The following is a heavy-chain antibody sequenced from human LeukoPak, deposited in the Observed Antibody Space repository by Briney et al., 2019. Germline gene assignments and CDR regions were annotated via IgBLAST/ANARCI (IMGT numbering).Heavy chain of an antibody. Sequence: GGSLRLSCAASGFTFRNYGMHWVRQAPGKGLEWVAVISYDGSNKYYADSVKGRFTISRDNSKNTLYLQMNSLRAEDTAVYYCAKALGYSYGTDYWGQGTLVTVSS. J-gene: IGHJ4*02. CDR1: GFTFRNYG. V-gene: IGHV3-30*18. CDR3: AKALGYSYGTDY. CDR2: ISYDGSNK. D-gene: IGHD5-18*01.